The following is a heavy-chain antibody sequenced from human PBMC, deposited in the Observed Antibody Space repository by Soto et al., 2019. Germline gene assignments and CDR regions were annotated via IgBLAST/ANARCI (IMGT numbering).Heavy chain of an antibody. Sequence: RSVVGGYSIDLGGRWIMTKQGKGREWIGYIYYSGSTNYNPSLKSRVTMSLDTSRNQFSLKLSSVTAADTAVYYCAREGGYFESGGCRVYHYSVSAFRGKRTSVPVS. CDR3: AREGGYFESGGCRVYHYSVSAF. D-gene: IGHD3-22*01. CDR1: GGYSIDLG. V-gene: IGHV4-59*11. CDR2: IYYSGST. J-gene: IGHJ6*03.